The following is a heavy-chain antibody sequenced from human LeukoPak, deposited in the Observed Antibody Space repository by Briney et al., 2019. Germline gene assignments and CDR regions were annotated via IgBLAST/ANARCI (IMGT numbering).Heavy chain of an antibody. J-gene: IGHJ4*02. Sequence: SETLSLTCTVSGGSISSSTYYWGWIRQPPGKGLEWIGSIYYSGNTYYNPSLKSRVTISVDTSKNQFSLKLSSVTAADTAVYYCARVSPGGWYHYFDYWGQGTLVTVSS. CDR1: GGSISSSTYY. CDR2: IYYSGNT. CDR3: ARVSPGGWYHYFDY. D-gene: IGHD6-19*01. V-gene: IGHV4-39*07.